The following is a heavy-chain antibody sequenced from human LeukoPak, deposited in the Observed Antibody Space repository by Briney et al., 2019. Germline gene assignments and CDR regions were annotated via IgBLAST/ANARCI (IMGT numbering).Heavy chain of an antibody. D-gene: IGHD1-26*01. Sequence: SVKVSCKASGGTFSSYTISWVRQAPGQGLEWMGRITPILGIANYAQKFQGRVTITADKSTSTAYMELSSLRSEDTAVYYCARDDNSGSTPYWGQGTLVTVSS. CDR2: ITPILGIA. V-gene: IGHV1-69*04. CDR1: GGTFSSYT. CDR3: ARDDNSGSTPY. J-gene: IGHJ4*02.